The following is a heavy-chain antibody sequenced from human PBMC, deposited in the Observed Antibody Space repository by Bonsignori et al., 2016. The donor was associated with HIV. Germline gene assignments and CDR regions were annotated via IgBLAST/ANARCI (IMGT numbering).Heavy chain of an antibody. Sequence: GESLKISCAASGFTFSNYWMHWVRQGPDKGLVWVSRINNDGSDTGYAESVKGRFTISRDNAKNTLYLEMSSLRAEDTAVYYCVRLGKNDDNSNSRMGDYWGQGTQVTVSS. D-gene: IGHD4-11*01. CDR2: INNDGSDT. CDR1: GFTFSNYW. CDR3: VRLGKNDDNSNSRMGDY. J-gene: IGHJ4*02. V-gene: IGHV3-74*01.